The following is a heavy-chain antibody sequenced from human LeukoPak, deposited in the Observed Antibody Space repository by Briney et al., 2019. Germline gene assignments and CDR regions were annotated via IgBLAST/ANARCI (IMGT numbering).Heavy chain of an antibody. J-gene: IGHJ6*03. V-gene: IGHV1-69*05. CDR3: ASTVTTGGRYYYYMDV. CDR2: IIPIFGTA. D-gene: IGHD4-17*01. CDR1: GGTFSSYA. Sequence: ASVKVACKASGGTFSSYAISWVRQAPGQGLEWMGGIIPIFGTANYAQKFQGRVTITTDESTSTAYMELSSLRSEDPAGYYCASTVTTGGRYYYYMDVWGKGTTVTVSS.